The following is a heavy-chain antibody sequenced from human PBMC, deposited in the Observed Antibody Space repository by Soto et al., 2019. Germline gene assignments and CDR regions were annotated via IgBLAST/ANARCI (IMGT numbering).Heavy chain of an antibody. D-gene: IGHD4-17*01. Sequence: PGGSLRLSCAASGFTFSTYAMSWVRRAPGKGLQWVSAITGSGTSAYYADFAKGRFTISRDNSKNTVYLQMNSLRAEDTAIYYCVKVSIPGPATTIYFDYWGQGALVTVSS. V-gene: IGHV3-23*01. CDR2: ITGSGTSA. CDR3: VKVSIPGPATTIYFDY. CDR1: GFTFSTYA. J-gene: IGHJ4*02.